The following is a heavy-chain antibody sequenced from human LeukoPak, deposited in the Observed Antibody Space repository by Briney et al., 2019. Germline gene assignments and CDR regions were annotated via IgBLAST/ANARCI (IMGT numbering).Heavy chain of an antibody. V-gene: IGHV1-2*02. CDR3: AIHDFWSGYFDY. CDR2: INPNSGGT. J-gene: IGHJ4*02. D-gene: IGHD3-3*01. CDR1: GGTFSSYA. Sequence: ASVKVSCKASGGTFSSYAISWVRQAPGQGLEWMGWINPNSGGTNYAQKFQGRVTMTRDTSISTAYMELSRLRSDDTAVYYCAIHDFWSGYFDYWGQGTLVTVSS.